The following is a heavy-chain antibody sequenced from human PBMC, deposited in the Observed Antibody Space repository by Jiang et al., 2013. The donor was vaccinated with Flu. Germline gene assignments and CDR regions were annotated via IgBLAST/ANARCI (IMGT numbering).Heavy chain of an antibody. D-gene: IGHD3-3*01. V-gene: IGHV1-69*10. CDR1: TFSSYA. J-gene: IGHJ4*02. CDR2: IIPILGIA. CDR3: ARVVTPPYDGFRITIFGSGYSRLLFDY. Sequence: TFSSYAISWVRQAPGQGLEWMGGIIPILGIANYAQKFQGRVTITADKSTSTAYMELSSLRSEDTAVYYCARVVTPPYDGFRITIFGSGYSRLLFDYWGQGTLVTVSS.